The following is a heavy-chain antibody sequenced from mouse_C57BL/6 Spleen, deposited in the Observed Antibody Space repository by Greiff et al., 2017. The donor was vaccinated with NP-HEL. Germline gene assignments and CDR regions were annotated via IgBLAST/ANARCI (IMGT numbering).Heavy chain of an antibody. CDR2: IDPEGGET. D-gene: IGHD2-4*01. V-gene: IGHV14-2*01. Sequence: EVQLQQSGAELVKPGASVKLSCTASGFNIKDYYMHWVKQRPEQGLEWIGRIDPEGGETKYAAKFQGKATITADTSSNTAYLQLSSLTSEDTAVYYCARRYYDYDGFAYWGQGTLVTVSA. CDR3: ARRYYDYDGFAY. J-gene: IGHJ3*01. CDR1: GFNIKDYY.